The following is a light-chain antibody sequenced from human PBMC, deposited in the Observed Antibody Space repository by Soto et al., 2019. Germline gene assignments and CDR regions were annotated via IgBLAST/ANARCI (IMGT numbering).Light chain of an antibody. CDR1: SSDFGSYNY. J-gene: IGLJ2*01. Sequence: QSALTQPASVSGSPGQSITISCIGTSSDFGSYNYVSWYQHHPGKAPKLVISEVSNRPSGVSYRFSGSKSGNTASLTISGLQAEDDADYYCSSYTTSSTPVLFGGGTKLTVL. CDR2: EVS. CDR3: SSYTTSSTPVL. V-gene: IGLV2-14*01.